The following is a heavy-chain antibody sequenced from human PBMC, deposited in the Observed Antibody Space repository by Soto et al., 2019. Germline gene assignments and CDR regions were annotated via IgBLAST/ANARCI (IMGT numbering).Heavy chain of an antibody. Sequence: EVQLVESGGGLVQPGGSLRVSCAASGFTFGSYWMNWVRQAPGKGLVWVSRIDSDGSSTTYADSVKGRFTTSRDNAKQTLYLQMSSLRAEDTAVYYCARGRPYGMDVWGQGTTVTVSS. CDR1: GFTFGSYW. J-gene: IGHJ6*02. CDR3: ARGRPYGMDV. CDR2: IDSDGSST. V-gene: IGHV3-74*01.